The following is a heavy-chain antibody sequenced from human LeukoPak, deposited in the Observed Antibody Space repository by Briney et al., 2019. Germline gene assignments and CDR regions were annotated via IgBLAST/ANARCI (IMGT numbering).Heavy chain of an antibody. J-gene: IGHJ3*02. Sequence: ASETLSLTCTVSGGSIRSSYYYWGWIRQPPGKGLEWIGSIYDSGSTYYNPSLKSRVTISVDTSKNQFSLKLNSVTAADTAVYYCARGSRFYYDILTGYYDPEAFDIWGQGTMVTVSS. V-gene: IGHV4-39*01. D-gene: IGHD3-9*01. CDR1: GGSIRSSYYY. CDR2: IYDSGST. CDR3: ARGSRFYYDILTGYYDPEAFDI.